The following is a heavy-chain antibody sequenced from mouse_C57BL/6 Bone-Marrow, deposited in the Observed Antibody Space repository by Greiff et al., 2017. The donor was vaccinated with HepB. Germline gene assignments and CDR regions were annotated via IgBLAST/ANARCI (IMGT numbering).Heavy chain of an antibody. CDR1: GFNIKNTY. Sequence: VQLKESVAELVRPGASVKLSCTASGFNIKNTYMHWVKQRPEQGLEWLGRIDPANGNTKYAPKFQGKATITADTSSNTAYLQLSSLTSEDTAIYYCARSYDYDRVPWFAYWGQGTLVTVSA. CDR2: IDPANGNT. CDR3: ARSYDYDRVPWFAY. J-gene: IGHJ3*01. D-gene: IGHD2-4*01. V-gene: IGHV14-3*01.